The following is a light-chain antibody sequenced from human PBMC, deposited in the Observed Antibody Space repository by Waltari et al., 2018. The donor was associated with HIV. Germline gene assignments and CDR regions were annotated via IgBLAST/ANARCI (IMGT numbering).Light chain of an antibody. CDR2: NVN. CDR3: SSYTSSGPRYVL. J-gene: IGLJ2*01. V-gene: IGLV2-14*03. CDR1: SGDVGGYNF. Sequence: QSALTQPASVSGSPGQSITTSCTGTSGDVGGYNFVSWYQQHPGKAPKLIIYNVNTRPSGVSIRFSGSRSANTAALTISGLQAEDEADYFCSSYTSSGPRYVLFGGGTRLTVL.